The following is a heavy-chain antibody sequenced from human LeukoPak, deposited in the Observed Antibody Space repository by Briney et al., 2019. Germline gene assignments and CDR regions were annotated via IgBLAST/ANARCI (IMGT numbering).Heavy chain of an antibody. J-gene: IGHJ3*02. Sequence: SETLSLTCTVSGGSIRITNYYWGWIRQPPGKGLEWIGSIYYNGSTYYNPSLKSRVTKSVDTSKNQFSLKLSSVTAADTAVYYCARHDSSGPYNAFDIWGQGTMVTVSS. CDR2: IYYNGST. CDR3: ARHDSSGPYNAFDI. CDR1: GGSIRITNYY. D-gene: IGHD3-22*01. V-gene: IGHV4-39*01.